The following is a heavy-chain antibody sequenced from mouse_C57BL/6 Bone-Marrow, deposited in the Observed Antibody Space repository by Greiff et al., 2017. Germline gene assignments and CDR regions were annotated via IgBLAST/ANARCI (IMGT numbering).Heavy chain of an antibody. Sequence: QVQLKESGAELARPGASVKLSCKASGYTFTSYGISWVKQRTGQGLEWIGEIYPRSGNTYYNEKFKGKATLTADKSSSTAYMELRSLTSEDSAVYFCARFWGYWGQGTTLTVSS. CDR3: ARFWGY. CDR1: GYTFTSYG. CDR2: IYPRSGNT. V-gene: IGHV1-81*01. J-gene: IGHJ2*01. D-gene: IGHD4-1*01.